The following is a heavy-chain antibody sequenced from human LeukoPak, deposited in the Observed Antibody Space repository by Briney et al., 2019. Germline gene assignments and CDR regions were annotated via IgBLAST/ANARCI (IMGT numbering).Heavy chain of an antibody. Sequence: SETLSLTCTVSGGSISSGDYYWSWIRQPPGKGLEWIGYIYYSGSTYYNPSLKSRVTISVDTSKNQFSLKLSSVTAADTAVYYCAGTTVTTLILGYWGQGTLVTVSS. CDR3: AGTTVTTLILGY. CDR1: GGSISSGDYY. CDR2: IYYSGST. V-gene: IGHV4-30-4*08. J-gene: IGHJ4*02. D-gene: IGHD4-11*01.